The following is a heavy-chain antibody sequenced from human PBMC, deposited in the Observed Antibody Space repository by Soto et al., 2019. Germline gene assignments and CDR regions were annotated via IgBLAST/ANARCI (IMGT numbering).Heavy chain of an antibody. CDR2: ISGNGGST. CDR1: GFTFSSCA. D-gene: IGHD3-3*01. J-gene: IGHJ4*02. CDR3: ACEVFGVIGSAFDY. V-gene: IGHV3-23*01. Sequence: GGSLRLSCAASGFTFSSCAMGWVRQAPGKGLEWVSGISGNGGSTYYADSVKGRFTISRDTSKNTLYLQLDSLGDEDTAVYYCACEVFGVIGSAFDYWGQGTQVTVSS.